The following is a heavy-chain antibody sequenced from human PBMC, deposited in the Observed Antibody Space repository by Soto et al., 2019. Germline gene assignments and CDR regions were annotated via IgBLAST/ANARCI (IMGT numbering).Heavy chain of an antibody. Sequence: QVQLVESGGGVVQPGRSLRLSCAASGFIFSSYGMHWVRQAPGKGLEWVAVIWYDGSNKYYADSVKGRFTISRDNSKNTLYLQMNSLRAEDTAVYYCARDDGSGYYLPDYWGQGTLVTVSS. CDR2: IWYDGSNK. V-gene: IGHV3-33*01. D-gene: IGHD3-22*01. J-gene: IGHJ4*02. CDR1: GFIFSSYG. CDR3: ARDDGSGYYLPDY.